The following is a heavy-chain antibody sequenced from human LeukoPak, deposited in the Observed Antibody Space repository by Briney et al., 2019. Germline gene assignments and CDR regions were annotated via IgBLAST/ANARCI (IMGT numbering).Heavy chain of an antibody. CDR3: ARAPTIFGAPRIDY. Sequence: SETLSLTCTVSGGSISSSSYYWGWIRQPPGKGLEWIGSIYYSGSTYYNPSLKSRVTISVDTSKNQFSLKLSSVTAADTAVYYCARAPTIFGAPRIDYWGQGTLVTVSS. D-gene: IGHD3-3*01. CDR2: IYYSGST. J-gene: IGHJ4*02. V-gene: IGHV4-39*07. CDR1: GGSISSSSYY.